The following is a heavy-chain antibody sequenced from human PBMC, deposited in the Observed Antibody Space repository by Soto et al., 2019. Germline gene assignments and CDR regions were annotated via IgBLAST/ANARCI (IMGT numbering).Heavy chain of an antibody. CDR1: GFTCIGYS. CDR3: ARAPRITIFGVVVGAFDI. Sequence: GGSLRLSCAASGFTCIGYSMNWVRQAPGKGLEWVSSISSSSSYIYYADSVKGRFTISRDNAKNSLYLQMNSLRAEDTAVYYCARAPRITIFGVVVGAFDIWGQGTMVTVSS. D-gene: IGHD3-3*01. CDR2: ISSSSSYI. J-gene: IGHJ3*02. V-gene: IGHV3-21*01.